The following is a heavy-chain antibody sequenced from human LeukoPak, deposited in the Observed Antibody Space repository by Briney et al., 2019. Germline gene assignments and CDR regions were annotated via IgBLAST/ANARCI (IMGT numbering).Heavy chain of an antibody. Sequence: ASVKVSCKASGYTFTSYDINWVRQATGQGLEWMGWMNPNSGNTGYAQEFQGRVTMTRNTSISTAYMELSSLRSEDTAVYYCARAPTMVRGVMGPRYYYYYGMDVWGQGTTVTVSS. CDR1: GYTFTSYD. CDR2: MNPNSGNT. CDR3: ARAPTMVRGVMGPRYYYYYGMDV. J-gene: IGHJ6*02. V-gene: IGHV1-8*01. D-gene: IGHD3-10*01.